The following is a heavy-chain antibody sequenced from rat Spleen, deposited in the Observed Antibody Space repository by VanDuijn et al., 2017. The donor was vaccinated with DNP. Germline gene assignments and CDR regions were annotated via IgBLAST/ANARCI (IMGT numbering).Heavy chain of an antibody. J-gene: IGHJ3*01. CDR2: ISYDGSST. CDR3: TTYYYDGYYPNWFAY. CDR1: GFTFSNYY. Sequence: EVQLVESGGGLVQPGRSMKLSCAASGFTFSNYYMAWVRQAPKKGLEWVATISYDGSSTYYRDSVKGRFTISRDNAKSTLYLQMDSLRSEDTATYYCTTYYYDGYYPNWFAYWGQGTLVTVSS. V-gene: IGHV5-7*01. D-gene: IGHD1-12*03.